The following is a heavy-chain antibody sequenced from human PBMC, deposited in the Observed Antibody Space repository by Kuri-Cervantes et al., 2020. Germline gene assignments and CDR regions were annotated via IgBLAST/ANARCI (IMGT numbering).Heavy chain of an antibody. J-gene: IGHJ6*02. CDR1: GFTFSDYY. D-gene: IGHD3-16*01. V-gene: IGHV3-11*01. Sequence: SLKISCAASGFTFSDYYMGWIRQAPGKGLEWVSYISSSGGIRYYADSVKGRFTISRDNAKNSLFLQMNSLRAEDTAVYYCARVWGQDYYYYGTDVWGQGTTVTVSS. CDR3: ARVWGQDYYYYGTDV. CDR2: ISSSGGIR.